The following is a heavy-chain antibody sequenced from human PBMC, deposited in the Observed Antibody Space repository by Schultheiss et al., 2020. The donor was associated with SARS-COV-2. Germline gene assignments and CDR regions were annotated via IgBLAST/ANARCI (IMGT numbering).Heavy chain of an antibody. CDR3: ARDGPITGTTSDAFDI. CDR1: GGTFSSYA. CDR2: IIPIFGTA. D-gene: IGHD1-20*01. V-gene: IGHV1-69*13. Sequence: SVKVSCKASGGTFSSYAISWVRQAPGQGLEWMGGIIPIFGTANYAQKFQGRVTITADESTSTAYMELSSLRSEDTAVYYCARDGPITGTTSDAFDIWGQGTMVTVSS. J-gene: IGHJ3*02.